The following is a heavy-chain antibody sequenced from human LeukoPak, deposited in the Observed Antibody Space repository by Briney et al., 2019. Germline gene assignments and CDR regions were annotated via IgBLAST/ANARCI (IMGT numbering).Heavy chain of an antibody. CDR2: INPNSGGT. V-gene: IGHV1-2*02. CDR3: ARGYDFWSGYHYYYYYYMDV. J-gene: IGHJ6*03. Sequence: ASVKVSCKASGYSFTGYYMHWVRQAPGQGLEWMGWINPNSGGTNYAQKFQGRVTMNSDTSISTAYMELNRLRSDDTAVYYCARGYDFWSGYHYYYYYYMDVWGKGTTVTVSS. CDR1: GYSFTGYY. D-gene: IGHD3-3*01.